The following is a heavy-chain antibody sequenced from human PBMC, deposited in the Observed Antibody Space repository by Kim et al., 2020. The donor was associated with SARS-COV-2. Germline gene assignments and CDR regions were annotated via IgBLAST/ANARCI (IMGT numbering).Heavy chain of an antibody. V-gene: IGHV3-43*02. CDR3: AKDIDSSGWSGASY. CDR2: INWNGGST. J-gene: IGHJ4*02. CDR1: GFTFDDYG. D-gene: IGHD6-19*01. Sequence: GGSLRLSCAASGFTFDDYGMSWVRQAPGKGLEWVSGINWNGGSTYYADSVKGRFTISRDNSKNSLYLQMNSLRTEDTALYYCAKDIDSSGWSGASYWGQGTLVTVSS.